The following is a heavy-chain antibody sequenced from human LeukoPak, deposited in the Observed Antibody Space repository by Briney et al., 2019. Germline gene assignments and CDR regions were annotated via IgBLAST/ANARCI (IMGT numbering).Heavy chain of an antibody. CDR1: GHTFTSYG. Sequence: ASVKVSCKASGHTFTSYGISWVRQAPGQELEWMGWISAYNGNTNYAQKLQGRVTMTTDTSTSTAYMELRSLRSDDTAVYYCARDMEPTITMVRGVIPFDPWGQGTLVTVSS. CDR2: ISAYNGNT. D-gene: IGHD3-10*01. V-gene: IGHV1-18*01. J-gene: IGHJ5*02. CDR3: ARDMEPTITMVRGVIPFDP.